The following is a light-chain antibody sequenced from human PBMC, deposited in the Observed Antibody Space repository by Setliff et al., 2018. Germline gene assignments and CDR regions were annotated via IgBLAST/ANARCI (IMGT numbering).Light chain of an antibody. J-gene: IGLJ1*01. CDR1: SSDVGGYNY. V-gene: IGLV2-11*01. CDR2: EVS. CDR3: CSYAGSYTFYV. Sequence: QSALTQPRSVSGSPGQSVTISCTGTSSDVGGYNYVSWYQQHPGKAPKLIIYEVSKRPSGVPDRLSGSKSGNTASLIISGLQAEDEADYYCCSYAGSYTFYVFGTGTKVTVL.